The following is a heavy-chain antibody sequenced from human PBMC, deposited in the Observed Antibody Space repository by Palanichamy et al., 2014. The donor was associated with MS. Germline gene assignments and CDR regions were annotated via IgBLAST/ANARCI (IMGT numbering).Heavy chain of an antibody. J-gene: IGHJ5*02. V-gene: IGHV4-61*02. D-gene: IGHD2-2*02. CDR2: IYTSGAT. CDR1: GASVSSGSYC. Sequence: QVQLQESGPGLVKPSQTLSLTCSVSGASVSSGSYCWTWIRQPAGKGLEWIGRIYTSGATNYNPSLKSRVAISLDTSKNLFSLSLSSVTATDSARYFCARVVAGAYTLFDPWGPGTLVAVSS. CDR3: ARVVAGAYTLFDP.